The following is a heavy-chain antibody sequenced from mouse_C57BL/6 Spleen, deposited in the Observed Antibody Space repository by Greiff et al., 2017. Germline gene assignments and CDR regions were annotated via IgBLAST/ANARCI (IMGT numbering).Heavy chain of an antibody. CDR2: IHPNSGST. CDR1: GYTFTSYW. J-gene: IGHJ2*01. D-gene: IGHD2-2*01. Sequence: VQLQQPGAELVKPGASVKLSCKASGYTFTSYWMHWVKQRPGQGLEWIGMIHPNSGSTNYNEKFKSKATLTVDKSSSTAYMQLSSLTSEDSAVYYCARLLWLRRYFDYWGQGTTLTVSS. CDR3: ARLLWLRRYFDY. V-gene: IGHV1-64*01.